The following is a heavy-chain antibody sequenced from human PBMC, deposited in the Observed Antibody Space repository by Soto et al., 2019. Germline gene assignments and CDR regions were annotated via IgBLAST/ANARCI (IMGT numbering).Heavy chain of an antibody. V-gene: IGHV1-69*02. CDR1: GGTFSSYT. CDR2: IIPILGIA. Sequence: QVQLVQSGAEVKKPGSSVKVSCKASGGTFSSYTISWVRQAPGQGLEWMGRIIPILGIAYYAQKFQGRVTINADKSTSTDYMELSRLRSEDRAVYYCARYCCGGGGHDLGGRCTLVTESS. CDR3: ARYCCGGGGHDL. D-gene: IGHD2-15*01. J-gene: IGHJ2*01.